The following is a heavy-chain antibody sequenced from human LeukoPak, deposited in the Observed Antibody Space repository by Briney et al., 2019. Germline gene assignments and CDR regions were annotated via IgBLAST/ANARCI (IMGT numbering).Heavy chain of an antibody. J-gene: IGHJ6*03. CDR2: IYTSGST. D-gene: IGHD2-2*01. CDR1: GGSISSYY. Sequence: SETLSLTCTVSGGSISSYYWSWIRQPAGKGLEWIGRIYTSGSTNYNPSLKSRVTISVDTSKNQFSLKLSSVTAADTAVYYCARSIVVVPAAIYYYYMDAWGKGTTVTISS. V-gene: IGHV4-4*07. CDR3: ARSIVVVPAAIYYYYMDA.